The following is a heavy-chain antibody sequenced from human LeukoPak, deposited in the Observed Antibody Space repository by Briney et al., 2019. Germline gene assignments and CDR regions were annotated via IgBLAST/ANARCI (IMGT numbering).Heavy chain of an antibody. D-gene: IGHD1-1*01. J-gene: IGHJ5*02. CDR2: INHSGST. CDR1: GGSFSGYY. CDR3: AKHSGLRYNWKGWFDP. V-gene: IGHV4-34*01. Sequence: SETLSLTCAVYGGSFSGYYWSWIRQPPGKGLEWIGEINHSGSTNYNPSLKSRVTMSVDTSKNQFSLKLSSVTAADTAVYYCAKHSGLRYNWKGWFDPWGQGTLVTVSS.